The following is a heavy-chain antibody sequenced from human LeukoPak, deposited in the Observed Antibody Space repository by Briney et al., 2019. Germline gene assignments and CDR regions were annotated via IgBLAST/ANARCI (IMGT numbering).Heavy chain of an antibody. J-gene: IGHJ6*02. Sequence: GRSLRLSCATSGFTFSNYGMHWVRQAPGKGLEWVAVISYDGSNKYYADSVKGRFTISRDNPKNTLYLQMDSLRAEDTAVCYCAKSYDPRYTYYYGMDVWGQGTTVTASS. CDR1: GFTFSNYG. D-gene: IGHD2-2*02. V-gene: IGHV3-30*18. CDR2: ISYDGSNK. CDR3: AKSYDPRYTYYYGMDV.